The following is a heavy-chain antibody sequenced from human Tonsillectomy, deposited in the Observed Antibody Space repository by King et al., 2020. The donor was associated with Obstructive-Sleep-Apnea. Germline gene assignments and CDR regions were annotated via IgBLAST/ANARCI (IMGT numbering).Heavy chain of an antibody. CDR1: GYSFTGYY. CDR2: INPNSGGT. Sequence: VQLVESGAEVKKPGASVKVSCKASGYSFTGYYIHWVRQAPGEGLEWVGWINPNSGGTNYAQKFQGRVTMTRDTSISTAYMELSRLRSDDTAVDYCAKTFKAGYCSGGSCSPKDVWGQGTTVTVSS. J-gene: IGHJ6*02. V-gene: IGHV1-2*02. CDR3: AKTFKAGYCSGGSCSPKDV. D-gene: IGHD2-15*01.